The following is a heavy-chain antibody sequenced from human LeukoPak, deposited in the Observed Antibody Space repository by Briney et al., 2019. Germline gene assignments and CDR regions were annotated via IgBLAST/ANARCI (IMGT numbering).Heavy chain of an antibody. CDR1: GLMFSNYY. CDR2: IKNAGIDT. D-gene: IGHD2-15*01. CDR3: ARGGYGHNMDV. J-gene: IGHJ6*03. V-gene: IGHV3-74*01. Sequence: GGSPRLSCVGSGLMFSNYYMYWVRQAPGKGLVWVSRIKNAGIDTIYADSVKGRFTVSRDNAKNTVYLQMSSLRAEDTAVYYCARGGYGHNMDVWGEGTTVTVSS.